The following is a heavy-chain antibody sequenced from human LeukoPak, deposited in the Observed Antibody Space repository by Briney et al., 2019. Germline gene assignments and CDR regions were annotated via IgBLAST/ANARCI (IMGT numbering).Heavy chain of an antibody. J-gene: IGHJ3*02. CDR2: NSAYNGNT. Sequence: ASVKVSCKASGYTFTSYGISSVRQAPGQGLDWMGWNSAYNGNTNYAQKLQGRVTMTTYTSTSTAYMELRSLRSDDTAVYYCAREGARDSFDIWGQGTMVTVSS. V-gene: IGHV1-18*01. CDR1: GYTFTSYG. D-gene: IGHD3-16*01. CDR3: AREGARDSFDI.